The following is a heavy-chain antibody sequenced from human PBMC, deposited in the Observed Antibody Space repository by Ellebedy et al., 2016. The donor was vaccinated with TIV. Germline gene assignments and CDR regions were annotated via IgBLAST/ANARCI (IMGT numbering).Heavy chain of an antibody. V-gene: IGHV5-10-1*01. Sequence: GESLKISCTGSGYSFTSYWITWVRQKSGKGLESMGRIDPGDYYTYYSPSFQGHVTISADKSSSTAYLQWSSLKASDTALYYCARFSGSFGGFDYWGQGTLVTVSS. CDR2: IDPGDYYT. CDR3: ARFSGSFGGFDY. CDR1: GYSFTSYW. D-gene: IGHD1-26*01. J-gene: IGHJ4*02.